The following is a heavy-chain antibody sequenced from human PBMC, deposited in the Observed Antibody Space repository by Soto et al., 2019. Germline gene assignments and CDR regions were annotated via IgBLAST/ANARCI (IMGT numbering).Heavy chain of an antibody. J-gene: IGHJ6*02. Sequence: GGSLRLSCTASGITFSNYAMTWVRQAPRKGLEWVSSISTSGGRPYYADSVKGRFTISRDNSKNTLYLQMNSLRVEDTAVYYCANTVDTAMGRDYYYGMDVWGQGTTVTVSS. CDR1: GITFSNYA. CDR2: ISTSGGRP. CDR3: ANTVDTAMGRDYYYGMDV. D-gene: IGHD5-18*01. V-gene: IGHV3-23*01.